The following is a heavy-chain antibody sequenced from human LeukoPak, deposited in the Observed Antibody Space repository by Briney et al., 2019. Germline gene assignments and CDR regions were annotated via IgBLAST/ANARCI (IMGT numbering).Heavy chain of an antibody. D-gene: IGHD2-2*01. V-gene: IGHV5-51*01. Sequence: GESLKISCEGSGYSFTSYWIGWVRQMPGKGLEWMGIIYPGDSDTRYSPSFQGQVTISADKSISTAYLQWSSLKAPDTAMYYCARQGGCSSTSCYSNWFDPWGQGTLVTVSS. CDR2: IYPGDSDT. J-gene: IGHJ5*02. CDR1: GYSFTSYW. CDR3: ARQGGCSSTSCYSNWFDP.